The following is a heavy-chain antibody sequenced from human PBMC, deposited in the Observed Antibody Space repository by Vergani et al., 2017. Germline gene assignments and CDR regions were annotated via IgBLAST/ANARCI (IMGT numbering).Heavy chain of an antibody. V-gene: IGHV4-30-4*08. CDR2: IYYSGST. D-gene: IGHD5-24*01. J-gene: IGHJ5*02. CDR3: ARLNRASRKSVLVGRWLGFDP. Sequence: QVQLQESGPGLVKPSQTLSLTCTVSGGSISSGDYYWSWIRQPPGKGLEWIGYIYYSGSTYYNPSLKSRVTISVDTSKNQFSLKLSSVTAADTAVYYCARLNRASRKSVLVGRWLGFDPWGQGTLVTVSS. CDR1: GGSISSGDYY.